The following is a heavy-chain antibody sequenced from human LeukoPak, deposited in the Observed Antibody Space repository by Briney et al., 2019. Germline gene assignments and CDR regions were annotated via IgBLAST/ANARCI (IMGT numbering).Heavy chain of an antibody. CDR1: GFTFSSYW. J-gene: IGHJ4*02. CDR2: INSHGSST. CDR3: AGGPPDGSGSYYPGAY. D-gene: IGHD3-10*01. V-gene: IGHV3-74*01. Sequence: GGSLRLSCAASGFTFSSYWMHWVHQAPGKGLVWVSRINSHGSSTSYADSVKGRFTISRDNAKNTLYLQMNSLRVEDTAVYYCAGGPPDGSGSYYPGAYWGQGTLVTVSS.